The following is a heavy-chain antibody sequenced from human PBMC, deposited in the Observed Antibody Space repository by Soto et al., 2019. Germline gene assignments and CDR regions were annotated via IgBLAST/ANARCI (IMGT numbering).Heavy chain of an antibody. J-gene: IGHJ6*02. D-gene: IGHD2-15*01. CDR2: IIPIFGTA. CDR3: ARVRCSGGSCYSYYYYGMDV. Sequence: ASVKVSCKASGGTFSSYAISWVRQAPGQGLEWMGGIIPIFGTANYAQKFQGRVTITADESTSTAYMELSSLRSEDTAVSYCARVRCSGGSCYSYYYYGMDVWGQGTTVTVSS. V-gene: IGHV1-69*13. CDR1: GGTFSSYA.